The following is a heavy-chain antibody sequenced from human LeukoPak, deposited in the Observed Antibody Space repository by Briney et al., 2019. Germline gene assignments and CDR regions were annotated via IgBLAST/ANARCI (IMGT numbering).Heavy chain of an antibody. CDR3: ARDGAAAGPFDY. V-gene: IGHV4-4*02. Sequence: SETLSLTCAVSGGSISSSNWWSWVRQPPGKGLEWIGYIYHSGSTYYNPSLKSRVTISVDRSKNQFSLKLSSVTAADTAVYYCARDGAAAGPFDYWGQGTLVTVSS. CDR1: GGSISSSNW. CDR2: IYHSGST. J-gene: IGHJ4*02. D-gene: IGHD6-13*01.